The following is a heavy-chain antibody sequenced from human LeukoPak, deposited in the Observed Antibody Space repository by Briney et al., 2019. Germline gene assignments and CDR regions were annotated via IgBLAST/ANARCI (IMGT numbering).Heavy chain of an antibody. CDR2: MNPNSGNT. CDR3: ARSPSRERKWIQLWSPNFDY. CDR1: GYTFTSYD. V-gene: IGHV1-8*01. D-gene: IGHD5-18*01. Sequence: ASVKVSCKASGYTFTSYDINWVRQATGQGLEWMGWMNPNSGNTGYAQKFQGRVTMTRNTSISTAYMELSSLRSEDTAVYYCARSPSRERKWIQLWSPNFDYWSQGTLVTVSS. J-gene: IGHJ4*02.